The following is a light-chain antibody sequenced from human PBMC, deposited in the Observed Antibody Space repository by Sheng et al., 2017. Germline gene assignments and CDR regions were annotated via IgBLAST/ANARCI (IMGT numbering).Light chain of an antibody. CDR1: QSVSRY. V-gene: IGKV3-11*01. J-gene: IGKJ4*01. CDR2: GAS. CDR3: QHRSNWPLS. Sequence: EIVLTQSPGILSLSPGERATLSCRASQSVSRYLAWYQQKPGQAPRLLIYGASNRATGIPARFSGSGSGTDFTLTISSLEPEDFAVYYCQHRSNWPLSFGGGTKVEIK.